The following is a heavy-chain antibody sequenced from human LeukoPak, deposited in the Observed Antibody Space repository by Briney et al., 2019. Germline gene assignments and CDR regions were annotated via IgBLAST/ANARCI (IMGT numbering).Heavy chain of an antibody. Sequence: GGSLRLSCAASGFTFSSYAMSWVRQAPGKGLEWVSAISGSGGSTYYADSVKGRFTISRDNSKNTLYLRMNSLRAKDTAVYYCAKGPAGCSGGSCYDAFDIWGQGTMVTVSS. J-gene: IGHJ3*02. V-gene: IGHV3-23*01. CDR1: GFTFSSYA. D-gene: IGHD2-15*01. CDR2: ISGSGGST. CDR3: AKGPAGCSGGSCYDAFDI.